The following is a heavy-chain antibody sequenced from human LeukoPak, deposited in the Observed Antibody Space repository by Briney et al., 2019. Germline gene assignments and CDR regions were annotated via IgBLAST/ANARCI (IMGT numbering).Heavy chain of an antibody. CDR1: GFTFSSYA. CDR2: ISYDGSNK. Sequence: QSGGSLRLSCAASGFTFSSYAMHWVRQAPGKGLEWVAVISYDGSNKYYADSVKGRFTISRDNAENTLYLQMNDLRPDDTAFYFCVKEGVEYSYSYGDYWGQGTLVTVSP. D-gene: IGHD3-16*01. V-gene: IGHV3-30*04. J-gene: IGHJ4*02. CDR3: VKEGVEYSYSYGDY.